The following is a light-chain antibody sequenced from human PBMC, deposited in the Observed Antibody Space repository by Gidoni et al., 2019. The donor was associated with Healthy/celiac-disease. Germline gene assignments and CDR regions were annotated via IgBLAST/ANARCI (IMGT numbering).Light chain of an antibody. J-gene: IGKJ1*01. Sequence: DIQMTQSPSSLSASVGDRVTITCRASQSINSYLNWYQQKPGKAPKLLIYAASSLQSGVPSRFSGSGSGTDFTLPISSLQPEDFATYYCQQSYSTPRTFGQGTKVEIK. CDR1: QSINSY. V-gene: IGKV1-39*01. CDR3: QQSYSTPRT. CDR2: AAS.